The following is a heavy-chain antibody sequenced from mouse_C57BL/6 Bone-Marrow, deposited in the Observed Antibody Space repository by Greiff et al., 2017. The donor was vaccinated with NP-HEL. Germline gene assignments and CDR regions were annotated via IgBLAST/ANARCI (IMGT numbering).Heavy chain of an antibody. Sequence: EVQLQQSGPGLVKPSQSLSLTCSVTGYSITSGYYWNWIRQFPGNKLEWMGYISYDGSNNYNPSLKNRISITRDTSKNQFFLKLNSVTTEDTATYYCARLGDGYPYYAMDYWGQGTSVTVSS. D-gene: IGHD2-3*01. CDR3: ARLGDGYPYYAMDY. CDR1: GYSITSGYY. V-gene: IGHV3-6*01. J-gene: IGHJ4*01. CDR2: ISYDGSN.